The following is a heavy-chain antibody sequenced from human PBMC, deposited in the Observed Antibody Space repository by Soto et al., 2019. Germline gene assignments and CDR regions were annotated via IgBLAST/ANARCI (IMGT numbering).Heavy chain of an antibody. CDR1: GFTFSTYG. Sequence: QVQLVESGGGEVQPGRSLTISCAASGFTFSTYGMHWVRQTPGKGLEWVAVISYDGTNKFYSDSVKGRFTISRDNFKHRLYLQMNSLRADDTAVYSCAQDMKSYGDYDAYSYGMVVWGLGTRVTVSS. D-gene: IGHD5-12*01. J-gene: IGHJ6*02. V-gene: IGHV3-30*18. CDR2: ISYDGTNK. CDR3: AQDMKSYGDYDAYSYGMVV.